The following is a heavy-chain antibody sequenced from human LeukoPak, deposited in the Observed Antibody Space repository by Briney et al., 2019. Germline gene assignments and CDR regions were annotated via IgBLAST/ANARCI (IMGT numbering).Heavy chain of an antibody. J-gene: IGHJ3*01. V-gene: IGHV4-38-2*01. CDR2: IYYTGST. Sequence: MPGGSLRLSCAASGFTFSDYYMSWIRQAPGKGLEWIGSIYYTGSTYYNPSLKSRVTISVDTSTNEFSLNLSSVTAADTALYYCARDYCGNDCYPFDVWGQGTMVTVSS. CDR3: ARDYCGNDCYPFDV. D-gene: IGHD2-21*02. CDR1: GFTFSDYY.